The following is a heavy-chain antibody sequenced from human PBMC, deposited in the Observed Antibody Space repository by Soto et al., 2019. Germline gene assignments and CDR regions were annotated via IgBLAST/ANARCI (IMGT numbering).Heavy chain of an antibody. D-gene: IGHD1-1*01. Sequence: SESLSLTCTVSGGSISSDNFNWGLIRQAPGKGLEWIGTVYYEGTTYYNPSLQSRVTISVDTSKNQFSLNLYSVTAADTAVYYCERQQHDDYNYYYMDVWGKGTTVTVSS. V-gene: IGHV4-39*01. CDR3: ERQQHDDYNYYYMDV. J-gene: IGHJ6*03. CDR2: VYYEGTT. CDR1: GGSISSDNFN.